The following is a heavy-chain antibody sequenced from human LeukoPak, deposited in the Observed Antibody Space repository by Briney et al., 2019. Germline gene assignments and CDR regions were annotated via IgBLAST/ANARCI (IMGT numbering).Heavy chain of an antibody. CDR1: GFTFSYYS. J-gene: IGHJ4*02. CDR3: AKDRSQLVPNYFDY. Sequence: GGSLRLSCAASGFTFSYYSMNWVRQAPGKGLEWVAFIRYDGSNKYYADSVKGRFTISRDNSKNTLYLQMNSLRAEDTAVYYCAKDRSQLVPNYFDYWGQGTLVTVSS. CDR2: IRYDGSNK. V-gene: IGHV3-30*02. D-gene: IGHD6-13*01.